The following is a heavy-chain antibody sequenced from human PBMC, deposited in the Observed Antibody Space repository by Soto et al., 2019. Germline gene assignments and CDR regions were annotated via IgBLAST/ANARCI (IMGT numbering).Heavy chain of an antibody. CDR3: TKGGTAFDF. J-gene: IGHJ4*02. CDR1: GFTFTNYW. D-gene: IGHD1-7*01. CDR2: IKQDGSEK. Sequence: GGSLRLSCAASGFTFTNYWMSWVRQAPGKGLEWVANIKQDGSEKYYVDSVKGRFTISRDNAKTSLYLQMNSLRAEDTAVYYCTKGGTAFDFCGQGTLVTVS. V-gene: IGHV3-7*01.